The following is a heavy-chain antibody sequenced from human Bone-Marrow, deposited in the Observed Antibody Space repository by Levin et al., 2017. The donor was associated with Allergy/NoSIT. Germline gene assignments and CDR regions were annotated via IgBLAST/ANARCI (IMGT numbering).Heavy chain of an antibody. J-gene: IGHJ5*02. CDR2: IHYSGST. CDR1: GGSISSYY. Sequence: KASETLSLTCTVSGGSISSYYWSWIRQPPGKGLEWIGYIHYSGSTNYNPSLKSRVTISVDTSRNQFSLKLSSVTAADTAVYYCARAAAGITWFDPWGQGTLVTVSS. D-gene: IGHD6-13*01. CDR3: ARAAAGITWFDP. V-gene: IGHV4-59*01.